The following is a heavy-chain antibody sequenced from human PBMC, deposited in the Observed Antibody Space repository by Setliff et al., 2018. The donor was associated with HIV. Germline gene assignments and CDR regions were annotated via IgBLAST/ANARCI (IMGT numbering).Heavy chain of an antibody. CDR3: ARQNRGGRTVMTRGAFDI. Sequence: PSETLSLTCTDSGDSIGSYYWSWIRQPPGKGLEWIGNIHYSGTTNYNPSLKSRVTMSVDTSKNQFSLDLTSVTATDTAVYYCARQNRGGRTVMTRGAFDIWGQGTPVTVSS. J-gene: IGHJ4*02. D-gene: IGHD4-17*01. CDR1: GDSIGSYY. CDR2: IHYSGTT. V-gene: IGHV4-59*08.